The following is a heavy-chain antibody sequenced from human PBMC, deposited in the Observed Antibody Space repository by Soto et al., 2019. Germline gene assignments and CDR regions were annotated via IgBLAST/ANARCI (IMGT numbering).Heavy chain of an antibody. CDR2: IYYSGST. Sequence: QVQLQESGPGLVKPSQTLSLTCTVSGGSISSGGYYWSWIRQHPGKGLEWIGYIYYSGSTYYNPSLKSRVTISVERSKNHFSRKLSSVTAADTAVYYCAGMNTVTTGWFDPWGQGTLVTVSS. CDR3: AGMNTVTTGWFDP. CDR1: GGSISSGGYY. V-gene: IGHV4-31*03. D-gene: IGHD4-17*01. J-gene: IGHJ5*02.